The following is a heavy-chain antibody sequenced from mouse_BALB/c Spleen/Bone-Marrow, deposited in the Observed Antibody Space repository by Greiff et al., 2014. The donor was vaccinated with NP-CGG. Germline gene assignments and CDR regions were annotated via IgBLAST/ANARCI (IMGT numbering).Heavy chain of an antibody. CDR2: IDPANGNT. J-gene: IGHJ1*01. CDR3: ASYRYAWYFDV. Sequence: EVKLQESGAELVKPGASVKLSCTASGFNVKDTYMHWVKQRPEQGLEWIGRIDPANGNTKYDPKFQGKATIIADTSSNTAYLQLSSLTSEDTAVYYCASYRYAWYFDVWGAGTTVTVSS. D-gene: IGHD2-14*01. CDR1: GFNVKDTY. V-gene: IGHV14-3*02.